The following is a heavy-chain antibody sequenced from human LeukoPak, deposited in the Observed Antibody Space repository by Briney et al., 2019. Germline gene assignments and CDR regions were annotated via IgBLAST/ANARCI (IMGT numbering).Heavy chain of an antibody. J-gene: IGHJ1*01. V-gene: IGHV3-23*01. CDR1: GFTFSSYA. CDR3: AKDRGSGWLEYFQH. D-gene: IGHD6-19*01. CDR2: ISGSGGST. Sequence: GGSLRLSCAASGFTFSSYAIHWVRQAPGKGLEWVSAISGSGGSTYDADSVKGRFTISRDNSKNTLYLQMNSLRAEDTAVYYCAKDRGSGWLEYFQHWGQGTLVTVSS.